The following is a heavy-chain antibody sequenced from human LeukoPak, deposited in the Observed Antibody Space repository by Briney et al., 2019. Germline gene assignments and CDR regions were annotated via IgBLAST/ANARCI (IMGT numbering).Heavy chain of an antibody. CDR3: ARDNDKVVDH. CDR1: GYTFSNYG. D-gene: IGHD1-1*01. V-gene: IGHV1-18*01. J-gene: IGHJ4*01. Sequence: ASVKVSCKPSGYTFSNYGISWVRQAPGQGLEWMGWITAYNGNRLHAQRFQGRITLTTDTSTSTSYMELRSLEYDDTAIYYCARDNDKVVDHWGQGTLVTVSS. CDR2: ITAYNGNR.